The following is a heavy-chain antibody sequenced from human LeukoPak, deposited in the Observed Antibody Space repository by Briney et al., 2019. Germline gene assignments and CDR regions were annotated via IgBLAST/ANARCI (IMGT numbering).Heavy chain of an antibody. J-gene: IGHJ6*03. CDR3: ARELNYYQYMDV. V-gene: IGHV3-7*01. Sequence: PGGSLRLSCAASGITLSSYWMGWVRQAPGKGLEWVANIKEDGIEKYYVDSVKGRFTISRDNAKNSLCLQMNSLRVEDTAVYYCARELNYYQYMDVWGKGTTVTVSS. CDR2: IKEDGIEK. CDR1: GITLSSYW.